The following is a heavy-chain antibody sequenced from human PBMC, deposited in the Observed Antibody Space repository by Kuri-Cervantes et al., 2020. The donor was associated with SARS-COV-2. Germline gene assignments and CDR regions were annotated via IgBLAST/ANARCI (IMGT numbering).Heavy chain of an antibody. Sequence: SETLSLTCTVSGGSISSSSYYWGWIRQPPGKGLEWIGGIYYSGSTYYNPSLKSRVTISVDRSKNQFSLWLNSVTAADTAVYYCAREGPRGIAEYYFTMDVWGQGTTVTVSS. D-gene: IGHD3-10*01. V-gene: IGHV4-39*07. CDR2: IYYSGST. J-gene: IGHJ6*02. CDR1: GGSISSSSYY. CDR3: AREGPRGIAEYYFTMDV.